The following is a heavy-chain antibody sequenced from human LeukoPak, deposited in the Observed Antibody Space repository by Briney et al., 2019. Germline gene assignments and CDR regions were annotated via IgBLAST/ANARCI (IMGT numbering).Heavy chain of an antibody. CDR1: GYTFTSYG. J-gene: IGHJ4*02. V-gene: IGHV1-18*01. CDR3: ARGDGQWLRLRSHHYFDY. CDR2: ISAYNGNT. D-gene: IGHD5-12*01. Sequence: ASVKVSCKASGYTFTSYGISWVRQAPGQGLEWMGWISAYNGNTNYAQKLQGRVTMTTDTSTSTAYMELRSLRSDDTAVYYCARGDGQWLRLRSHHYFDYWGQGTLVTVSS.